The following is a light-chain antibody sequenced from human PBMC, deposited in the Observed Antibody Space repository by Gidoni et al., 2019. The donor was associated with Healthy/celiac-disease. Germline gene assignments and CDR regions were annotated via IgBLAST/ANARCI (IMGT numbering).Light chain of an antibody. V-gene: IGLV3-25*03. Sequence: SYQLTQPPSASVSPGQTARITCSGDALPKQYAYWYQQKPGQAPVLVIYKDSERPSGIPERFSGSSSGRTVTLTISGVQAEDEADYYCQSADSSGTYDVFGGGTKLTVL. CDR3: QSADSSGTYDV. CDR2: KDS. J-gene: IGLJ3*02. CDR1: ALPKQY.